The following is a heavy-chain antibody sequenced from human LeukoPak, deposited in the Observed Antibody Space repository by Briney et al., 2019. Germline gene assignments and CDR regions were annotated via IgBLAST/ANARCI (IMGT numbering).Heavy chain of an antibody. CDR3: AKGPGLIVVVVAAADAFDI. CDR1: GFTFSSYA. CDR2: ISGSGGST. D-gene: IGHD2-15*01. J-gene: IGHJ3*02. Sequence: PGGSLRLSCAASGFTFSSYAMSWVRQAPGKGLEWVSAISGSGGSTYYADSVKGRFTISRDNSKNTLYLQMNSLRAEDTAVYYCAKGPGLIVVVVAAADAFDIWGLGTMVTVSS. V-gene: IGHV3-23*01.